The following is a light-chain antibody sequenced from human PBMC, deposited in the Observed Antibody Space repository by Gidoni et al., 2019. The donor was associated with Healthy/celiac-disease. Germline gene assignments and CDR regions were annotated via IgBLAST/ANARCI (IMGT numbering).Light chain of an antibody. CDR3: HSTVT. V-gene: IGKV1-13*02. CDR1: QGISSA. J-gene: IGKJ5*01. CDR2: DAS. Sequence: AIQLTQSPSSLSASVGDRVTITCRASQGISSAFAWYQQTPGKAPKLLIYDASSLESGVPSRCSGSGSGTDFTLTISSLQPEDFATYYCHSTVTFGQGTRLEIK.